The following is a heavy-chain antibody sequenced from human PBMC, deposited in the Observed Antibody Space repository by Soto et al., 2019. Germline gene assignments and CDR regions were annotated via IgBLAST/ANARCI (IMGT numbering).Heavy chain of an antibody. Sequence: PSVPLSLTCSVSGGTITRGDHFWSWVRQSPGKGLEWLGYIYYSGSTYYNPSLKGRVMMTIDTSKHQFSLNLSSVTAADTAVFYCGRGQTAIDVWGQGTTVTVSS. CDR2: IYYSGST. CDR3: GRGQTAIDV. D-gene: IGHD5-18*01. CDR1: GGTITRGDHF. V-gene: IGHV4-30-4*01. J-gene: IGHJ6*02.